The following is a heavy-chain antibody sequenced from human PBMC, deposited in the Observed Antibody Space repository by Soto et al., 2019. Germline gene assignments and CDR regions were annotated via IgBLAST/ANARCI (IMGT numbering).Heavy chain of an antibody. Sequence: QVQLVQSGAEVKKPGSSVKVSCKTSGGTFRTSAISWVRQAPGQGLEWMGGIMPVFPTPDYAQKFQGRVTRTADESTGTAYMELSSLRSEDTAVYYCARDKGRQQLGANYYYIMDVWGQGTTVTVSS. V-gene: IGHV1-69*12. D-gene: IGHD3-3*02. CDR3: ARDKGRQQLGANYYYIMDV. CDR1: GGTFRTSA. CDR2: IMPVFPTP. J-gene: IGHJ6*01.